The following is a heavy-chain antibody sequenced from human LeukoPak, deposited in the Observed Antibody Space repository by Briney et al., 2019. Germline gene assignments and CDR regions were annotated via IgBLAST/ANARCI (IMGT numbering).Heavy chain of an antibody. CDR2: IYYSGST. V-gene: IGHV4-59*12. J-gene: IGHJ2*01. CDR1: GGSISSYY. Sequence: PSETLSLTCTVSGGSISSYYWSWIRQPPGKGLEWIGYIYYSGSTNYNPSLKSRVTISVDTSKNQFSLELSSVTAADTAVYYCARGDYGDKYWYFDLWGRGTLVTVSS. CDR3: ARGDYGDKYWYFDL. D-gene: IGHD4-17*01.